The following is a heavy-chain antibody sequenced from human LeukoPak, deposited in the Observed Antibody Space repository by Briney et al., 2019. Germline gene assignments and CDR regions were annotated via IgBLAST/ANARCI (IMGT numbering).Heavy chain of an antibody. CDR3: ARDLRQSDDSSGGY. J-gene: IGHJ4*02. V-gene: IGHV3-7*01. CDR2: IKQDGSEK. Sequence: PGGSLRLSCAASGFTFNNAWMSWVRQAPGKGLEWVANIKQDGSEKYYVDSVKGRFTISRDNAKNSLYLQMNSLRAEDTAVYYCARDLRQSDDSSGGYWGQGTLVTVSS. CDR1: GFTFNNAW. D-gene: IGHD6-25*01.